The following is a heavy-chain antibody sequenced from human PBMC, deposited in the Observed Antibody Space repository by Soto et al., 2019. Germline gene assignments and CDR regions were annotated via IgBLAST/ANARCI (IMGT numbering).Heavy chain of an antibody. CDR1: GFTFSSYS. V-gene: IGHV3-21*01. CDR2: ISSSSSYI. J-gene: IGHJ6*02. CDR3: ARDRNVEMATNQGSYYYYGMDV. Sequence: GGSLRLSCAASGFTFSSYSMNWVRQAPGKGLEWVSSISSSSSYIYYADSVKGRFTISRDNAKNSLYLQMNSLRAEDTAVYYCARDRNVEMATNQGSYYYYGMDVWGQGTTVTVSS. D-gene: IGHD5-12*01.